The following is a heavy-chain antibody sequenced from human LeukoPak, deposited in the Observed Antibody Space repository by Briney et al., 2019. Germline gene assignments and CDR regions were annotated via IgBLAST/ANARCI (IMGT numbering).Heavy chain of an antibody. D-gene: IGHD2-15*01. CDR1: GFTFSSYW. Sequence: QPGGSLRLSCAASGFTFSSYWMHWVRQVPGKGLVGVSRITSEGSSTSYADSVKGRFTISRDNAKNTLYLQMNSLRAEDTAVYYCARGSSVVALDWGQGTLVTVSS. CDR3: ARGSSVVALD. J-gene: IGHJ4*02. CDR2: ITSEGSST. V-gene: IGHV3-74*01.